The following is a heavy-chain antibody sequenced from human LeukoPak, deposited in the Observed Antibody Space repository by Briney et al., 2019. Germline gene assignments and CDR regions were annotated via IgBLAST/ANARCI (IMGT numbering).Heavy chain of an antibody. Sequence: PSETLSLTCTVSGGSLSSDSYHWGWIRQPPGKGLEWIGSPHYSGDTYYNPSLKSRVTISGDMSKNQFSLRLTSVTAADTAVYYCASDNYWGQGTLVTVSS. V-gene: IGHV4-39*01. CDR1: GGSLSSDSYH. J-gene: IGHJ4*02. CDR2: PHYSGDT. D-gene: IGHD3-9*01. CDR3: ASDNY.